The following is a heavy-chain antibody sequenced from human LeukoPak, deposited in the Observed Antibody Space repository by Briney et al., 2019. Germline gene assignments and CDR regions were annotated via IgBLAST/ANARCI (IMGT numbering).Heavy chain of an antibody. Sequence: PSETLSLTCTVSGGSISSYYWSWIRQPPGKGLEWIGYIYYSGSTNYNPSLKSRVTISVDTSKNQFSLKLSSVTAADTAVYYCARDRRRITIFAVVQRVNWFDPWGQGTLVTVSS. D-gene: IGHD3-3*01. CDR1: GGSISSYY. CDR2: IYYSGST. V-gene: IGHV4-59*01. J-gene: IGHJ5*02. CDR3: ARDRRRITIFAVVQRVNWFDP.